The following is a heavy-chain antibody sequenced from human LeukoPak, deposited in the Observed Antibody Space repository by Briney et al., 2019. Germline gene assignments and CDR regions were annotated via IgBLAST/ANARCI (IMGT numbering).Heavy chain of an antibody. CDR1: GGTFSSYA. J-gene: IGHJ6*03. CDR3: ARLIGSGVYYYMDV. CDR2: IIPIFGTA. Sequence: ASVKVSCKASGGTFSSYAISWVRQAPGQGLEWMGGIIPIFGTAHYAQKFQGRVTITADESTSTAYMELSSLRSEDTAVYYCARLIGSGVYYYMDVWGKGTAVTVSS. V-gene: IGHV1-69*13. D-gene: IGHD2-15*01.